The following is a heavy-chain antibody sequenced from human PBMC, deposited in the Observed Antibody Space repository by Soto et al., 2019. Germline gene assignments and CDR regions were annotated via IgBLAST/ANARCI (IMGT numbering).Heavy chain of an antibody. CDR2: IYYSGST. CDR3: ATAPDNDYVDY. Sequence: PSETLSLTCTVSGGSISSGGYYWSWIRQHPGKGLEWIGYIYYSGSTYYNPSLKSRVTISVDTSKNQFSLKLSSVTAADTAVYYCATAPDNDYVDYWGQGTLVTVSS. J-gene: IGHJ4*02. V-gene: IGHV4-31*03. CDR1: GGSISSGGYY.